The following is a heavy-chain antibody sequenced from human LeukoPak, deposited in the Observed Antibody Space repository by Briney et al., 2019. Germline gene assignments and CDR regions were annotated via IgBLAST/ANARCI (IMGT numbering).Heavy chain of an antibody. D-gene: IGHD3-22*01. Sequence: PGGSLRLSCAASGFTFSSYAMSWVRQAPGKGLEWVSAISGSGGSTYYADSVKGRFTISRDNSKNTLYLQMNSLRAEDTAVYYCAKDRKIRRITMIEAFDIWGQGTMVTVSS. CDR3: AKDRKIRRITMIEAFDI. CDR2: ISGSGGST. J-gene: IGHJ3*02. V-gene: IGHV3-23*01. CDR1: GFTFSSYA.